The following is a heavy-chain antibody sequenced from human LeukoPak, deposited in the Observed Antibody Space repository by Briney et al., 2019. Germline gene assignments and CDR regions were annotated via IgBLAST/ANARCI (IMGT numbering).Heavy chain of an antibody. Sequence: PSETLSLTCTVSGGSISSYYWSWIRQPPGKGLEWIGYIYYSGNTNYNPSLKSRVTISVDTSKNQFSLKLSSVTAADTAVYYCAKVGVSGAARLDYWGQETLVTVSS. CDR2: IYYSGNT. CDR1: GGSISSYY. V-gene: IGHV4-59*01. J-gene: IGHJ4*02. CDR3: AKVGVSGAARLDY. D-gene: IGHD6-6*01.